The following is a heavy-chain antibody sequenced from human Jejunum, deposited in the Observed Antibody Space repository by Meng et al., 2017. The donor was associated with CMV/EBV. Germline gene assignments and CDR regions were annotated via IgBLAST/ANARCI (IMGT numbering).Heavy chain of an antibody. CDR1: GFTFRNYG. V-gene: IGHV3-23*01. Sequence: VQLLESGGGLVQPGGSLRLSCAASGFTFRNYGMSWVRQAPGKGLEWVSSISGSGDSTNYADSVKGRFTISRDNSKNTLDLQMNSLRADDTAVYYCAKNYDFPDWGQGTLVTVFS. D-gene: IGHD3-3*01. CDR2: ISGSGDST. CDR3: AKNYDFPD. J-gene: IGHJ4*02.